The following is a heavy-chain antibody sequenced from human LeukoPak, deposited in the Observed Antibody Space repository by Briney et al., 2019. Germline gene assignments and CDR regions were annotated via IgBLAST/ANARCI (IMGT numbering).Heavy chain of an antibody. CDR2: IYYSGST. V-gene: IGHV4-31*03. D-gene: IGHD1-14*01. J-gene: IGHJ6*02. CDR3: ARDQPVVFNYYRTYGMDV. CDR1: GGSISSGGYY. Sequence: SETLSLTCTVSGGSISSGGYYWSWIRQHPGEGLEWIGYIYYSGSTYYNPSLKSRVTISVDTSKNQFSLKLSSVTAADTAVYYCARDQPVVFNYYRTYGMDVWGQGTTVTVSS.